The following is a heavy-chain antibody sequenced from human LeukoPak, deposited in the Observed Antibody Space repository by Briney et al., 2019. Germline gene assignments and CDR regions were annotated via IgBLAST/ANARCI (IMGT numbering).Heavy chain of an antibody. D-gene: IGHD3-22*01. CDR2: IYPRDSDT. J-gene: IGHJ3*02. CDR3: ARRGYYDTTAFDI. Sequence: GASLKISCKGSGYRFSSYWIGWVRQMPGKGLEWLGIIYPRDSDTRYSPSFQGQVTISADKSISTAYLQWSSLKASDTAMYYCARRGYYDTTAFDIWGQGTMVTVSS. CDR1: GYRFSSYW. V-gene: IGHV5-51*01.